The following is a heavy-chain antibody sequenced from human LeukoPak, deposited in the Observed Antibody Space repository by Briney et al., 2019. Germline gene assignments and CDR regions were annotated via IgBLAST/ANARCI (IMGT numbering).Heavy chain of an antibody. D-gene: IGHD1-26*01. CDR1: GFTFSTYS. J-gene: IGHJ4*02. CDR3: ARGSVGPDC. V-gene: IGHV3-21*01. Sequence: GRSLRLSCAASGFTFSTYSMNWVRQAPGKGLQWVSYISSSTSDIYYADSVKGRFTISRDNAKNSLYLQMNSLRADDTAVYYCARGSVGPDCWGQGTLVTVSS. CDR2: ISSSTSDI.